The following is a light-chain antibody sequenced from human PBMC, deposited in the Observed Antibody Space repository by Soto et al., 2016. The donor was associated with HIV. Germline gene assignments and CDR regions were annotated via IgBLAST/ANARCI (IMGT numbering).Light chain of an antibody. J-gene: IGKJ4*01. CDR3: QQSHSSPLT. CDR1: RSISSY. V-gene: IGKV1-39*01. Sequence: DIQMTQSPSSLSAAVGDRVTITCRASRSISSYLNWYQQKPGKAPKLLIYAASSLQSGFPSRFSGSGSVTEFTLTISSLQPEDIATYYCQQSHSSPLTFGGGTKVEIK. CDR2: AAS.